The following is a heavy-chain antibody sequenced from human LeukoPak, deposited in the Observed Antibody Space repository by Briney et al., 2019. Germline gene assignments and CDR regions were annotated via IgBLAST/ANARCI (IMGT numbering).Heavy chain of an antibody. CDR3: ARDGGATTPAADY. Sequence: GRSLRLSCAASGFTFSSYAMRWVRQAPGKGLEWVAVISYDGSNKYYADSVRGRFTISRDNSKNTLYPQMNSLRAEDTAVYYCARDGGATTPAADYRGQGTLVTVSS. J-gene: IGHJ4*02. CDR2: ISYDGSNK. D-gene: IGHD1-26*01. CDR1: GFTFSSYA. V-gene: IGHV3-30*04.